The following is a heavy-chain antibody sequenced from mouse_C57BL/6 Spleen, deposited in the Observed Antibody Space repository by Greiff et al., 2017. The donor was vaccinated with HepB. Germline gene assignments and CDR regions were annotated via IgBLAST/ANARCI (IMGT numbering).Heavy chain of an antibody. V-gene: IGHV1-52*01. CDR2: IDPSDSET. CDR1: GYTFTSYW. Sequence: QVQLQQPGAELVRPGSSVKLSCKASGYTFTSYWMHWVKQRPIQGLEWIGNIDPSDSETHYNQKFKDKATLTVDKSSSTAYMQLSSLTSEDSAVYYCARRFTTVYYFDCWGQGTTLTVSS. J-gene: IGHJ2*01. CDR3: ARRFTTVYYFDC. D-gene: IGHD1-1*01.